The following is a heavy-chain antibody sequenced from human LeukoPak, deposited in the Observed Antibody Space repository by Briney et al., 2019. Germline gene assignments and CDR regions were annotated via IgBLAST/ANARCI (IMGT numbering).Heavy chain of an antibody. V-gene: IGHV3-48*01. D-gene: IGHD6-19*01. Sequence: GGSLRLSCAASGFTFSSYSMNWVRQAPGKGLEWVSYISSSSSSTIYYADSVKGRFTISRDNAKNSLYLQMNSLRAEDTAVYYCARDSSGWYGGFDYWGQGTLVTVSS. CDR2: ISSSSSSTI. J-gene: IGHJ4*02. CDR3: ARDSSGWYGGFDY. CDR1: GFTFSSYS.